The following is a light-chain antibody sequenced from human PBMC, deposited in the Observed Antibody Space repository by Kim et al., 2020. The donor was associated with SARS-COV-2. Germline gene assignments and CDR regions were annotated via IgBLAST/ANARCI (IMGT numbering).Light chain of an antibody. J-gene: IGLJ2*01. CDR2: DVS. Sequence: PGQAVTISCTGTNKDVGGYNYVSWYQQHPGKAPKLMIYDVSNRPSGVPDRFSGSKSGNTASLTISGLQPEDEADYYCCSFAGSYTVFGGGTQLTVL. CDR1: NKDVGGYNY. V-gene: IGLV2-11*03. CDR3: CSFAGSYTV.